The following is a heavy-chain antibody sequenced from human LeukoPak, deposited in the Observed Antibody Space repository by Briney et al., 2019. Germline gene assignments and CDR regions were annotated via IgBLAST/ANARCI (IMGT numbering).Heavy chain of an antibody. J-gene: IGHJ4*02. Sequence: SETLSLTCTVSGGSISSSSYYWGWIRQPPGKGLEWIGSNYYSGSTYYNPSLKSRVTISVDTSKNQFSLKLSSVTAADTAVYYCASTPYDFWSGYRIFDYWGQGTLVTVSS. D-gene: IGHD3-3*01. CDR2: NYYSGST. CDR1: GGSISSSSYY. V-gene: IGHV4-39*01. CDR3: ASTPYDFWSGYRIFDY.